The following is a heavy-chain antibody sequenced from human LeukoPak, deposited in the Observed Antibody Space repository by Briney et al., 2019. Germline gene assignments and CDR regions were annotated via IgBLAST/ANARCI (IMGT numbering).Heavy chain of an antibody. CDR3: ARENNSGWYRKAAFDY. CDR1: GYTFTVYY. V-gene: IGHV1-2*02. CDR2: INPNGGGT. J-gene: IGHJ4*02. D-gene: IGHD6-19*01. Sequence: ASVTVSCKASGYTFTVYYIHWVRQAPGQGREWMGWINPNGGGTNYAQNFQGRVTMTRDTAISTAYMELSRLRSDDTAIYYCARENNSGWYRKAAFDYWGQGTLVTVTS.